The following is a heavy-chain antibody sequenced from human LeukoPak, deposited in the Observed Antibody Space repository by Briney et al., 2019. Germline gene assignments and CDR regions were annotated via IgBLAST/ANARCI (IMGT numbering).Heavy chain of an antibody. D-gene: IGHD3-10*01. Sequence: GESLRISCKGSGYSFTSYWISWVRQMPGKGLEWMGRIDPSDSYTNYSPSFQGHVTISADKSISTAYLQWSSLKASDTAMHYCARHYGSGSYYNLYYYGMDVWGKGTTVTVSS. J-gene: IGHJ6*04. CDR3: ARHYGSGSYYNLYYYGMDV. CDR2: IDPSDSYT. V-gene: IGHV5-10-1*01. CDR1: GYSFTSYW.